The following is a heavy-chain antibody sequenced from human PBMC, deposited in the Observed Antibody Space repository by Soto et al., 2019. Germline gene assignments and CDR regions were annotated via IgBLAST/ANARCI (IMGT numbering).Heavy chain of an antibody. CDR3: AGQYCDSSSCYALY. CDR1: GFTFSNYW. J-gene: IGHJ4*02. D-gene: IGHD2-2*01. Sequence: PGGSLRLSCAASGFTFSNYWMHWVRQPPGKGLVWVAVIWHDGSNKYYADSVKGRFTISRDNFKNTVFLQMNSLGAEDTAVYYCAGQYCDSSSCYALYWGQGTLVTVSS. V-gene: IGHV3-33*08. CDR2: IWHDGSNK.